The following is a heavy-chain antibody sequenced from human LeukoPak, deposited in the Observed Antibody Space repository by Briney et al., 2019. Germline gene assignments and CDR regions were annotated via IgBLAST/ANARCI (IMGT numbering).Heavy chain of an antibody. D-gene: IGHD1-26*01. CDR3: ARTPVGSFDY. CDR2: ITTSDGNT. CDR1: GFTFSSYT. V-gene: IGHV3-23*01. J-gene: IGHJ4*02. Sequence: PGGSLRLSCAASGFTFSSYTMSWVRQAPGKGLEWVSTITTSDGNTYYADSVKGRFTVSRDNSKNTLFLQMNSLRAEDTAVYYCARTPVGSFDYWGQGTLVTVSS.